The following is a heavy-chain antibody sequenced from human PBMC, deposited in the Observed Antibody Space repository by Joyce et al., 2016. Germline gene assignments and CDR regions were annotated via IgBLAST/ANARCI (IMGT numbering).Heavy chain of an antibody. V-gene: IGHV3-48*01. J-gene: IGHJ4*02. CDR3: ARGGGCNGGTSYWPDY. CDR1: GFTFSYYY. CDR2: IDGSGTFI. D-gene: IGHD2-15*01. Sequence: EVQLVESGGDLVQRGGSLRLSCEASGFTFSYYYMNWVRQSPGKGLDWVSSIDGSGTFIYYAGSVKGRFTISRDNDKTSLYLLMNGLRAEDAAVYYCARGGGCNGGTSYWPDYWGQGTLVTVSS.